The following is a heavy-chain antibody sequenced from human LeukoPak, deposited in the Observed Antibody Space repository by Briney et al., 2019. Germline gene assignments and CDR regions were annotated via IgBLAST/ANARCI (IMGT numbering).Heavy chain of an antibody. CDR3: ARGSPMGLNWFDP. J-gene: IGHJ5*02. D-gene: IGHD3-16*01. CDR1: GGSFSGYY. Sequence: SETLSLTCAVYGGSFSGYYWSWIRQPPGKGLEWIGEINHSGSTNYNPSLKSRVTISVDTSKYQFSLKLSSVTAADTAVYYCARGSPMGLNWFDPWGQGTLVTVSS. V-gene: IGHV4-34*01. CDR2: INHSGST.